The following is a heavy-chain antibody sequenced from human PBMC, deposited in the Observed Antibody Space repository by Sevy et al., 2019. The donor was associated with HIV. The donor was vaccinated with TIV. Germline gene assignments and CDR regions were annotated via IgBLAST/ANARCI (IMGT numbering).Heavy chain of an antibody. D-gene: IGHD2-2*01. Sequence: SETLSLTCAVHGGSFSGYYWNWIRQPPGKGLEWIGEINHSGSTNYNPSLKSRVTISVDTSKNQFSLKLSSVTAADTAVYCCARSPPIVVVPGAPSWFDPWGQGILVTVSS. J-gene: IGHJ5*02. V-gene: IGHV4-34*01. CDR1: GGSFSGYY. CDR2: INHSGST. CDR3: ARSPPIVVVPGAPSWFDP.